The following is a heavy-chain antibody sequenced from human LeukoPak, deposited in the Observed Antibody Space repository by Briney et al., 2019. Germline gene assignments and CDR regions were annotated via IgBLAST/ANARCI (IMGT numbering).Heavy chain of an antibody. CDR1: GGSISSYY. CDR2: IYYSGST. J-gene: IGHJ5*02. V-gene: IGHV4-59*01. D-gene: IGHD2-2*01. Sequence: SETLSLTCTVSGGSISSYYWSWIRQPPGKGLEWIGYIYYSGSTNYNPSLKSRVTISVDTSKNQFSLKLSSVTAADTAVYYCARDQAQYGLNWFDPWGQGTLVTVSS. CDR3: ARDQAQYGLNWFDP.